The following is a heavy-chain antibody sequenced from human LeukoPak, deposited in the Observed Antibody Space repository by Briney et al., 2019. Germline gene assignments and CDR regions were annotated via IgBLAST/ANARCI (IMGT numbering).Heavy chain of an antibody. V-gene: IGHV3-30*18. J-gene: IGHJ4*02. CDR3: AKARGPLVPAALDY. D-gene: IGHD2-2*01. CDR2: ISNDGGIK. Sequence: PGGSLRLSCAASGFTFRDYYMHWVRQAPGKGLEWVALISNDGGIKYHGDSVRGRFTPSRDNSENTLFLEMNSLRPEDTAVYYCAKARGPLVPAALDYWGQGALVTVSS. CDR1: GFTFRDYY.